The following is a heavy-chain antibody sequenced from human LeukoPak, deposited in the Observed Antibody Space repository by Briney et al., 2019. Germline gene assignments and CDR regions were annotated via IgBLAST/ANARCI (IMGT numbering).Heavy chain of an antibody. CDR1: GYTFTGYY. V-gene: IGHV1-2*02. CDR3: AEYYYDSSGNSGVAFDI. CDR2: INPNSGGT. D-gene: IGHD3-22*01. Sequence: GASVKVSCKASGYTFTGYYMHWVRQAPGQGLEWMGWINPNSGGTNYAQKFQDRVTMTRDTSISTAYMELSRLRSDDTAVYYCAEYYYDSSGNSGVAFDIWGQGTMVTVSS. J-gene: IGHJ3*02.